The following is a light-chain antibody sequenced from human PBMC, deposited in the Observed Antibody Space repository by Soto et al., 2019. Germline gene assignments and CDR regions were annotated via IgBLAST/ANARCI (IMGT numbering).Light chain of an antibody. CDR2: DAS. J-gene: IGKJ5*01. Sequence: EIVLTQSPGTLSLSPGERATLSCRASQSVSSSYLAWYQQKPGQAPRLLIYDASNRATGIPARFSGSGSGTDFTLTISGLEAEDFAVYYCQQRSNWPPITFGQGTRLEIK. CDR1: QSVSSSY. CDR3: QQRSNWPPIT. V-gene: IGKV3D-20*02.